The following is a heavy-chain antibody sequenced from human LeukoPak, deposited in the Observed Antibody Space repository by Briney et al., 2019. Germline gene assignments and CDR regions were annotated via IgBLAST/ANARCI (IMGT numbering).Heavy chain of an antibody. CDR3: TSWGDTTAEYFQR. Sequence: GGSLRLSCEGSAFIFSGHWMNWVRQTPGKGLEWVAHINPDGRDTYYVDSVKGRFTISRDNAQNSMYLQMNSLRVEDTAVYYCTSWGDTTAEYFQRWGQGTLVTVSS. CDR1: AFIFSGHW. CDR2: INPDGRDT. D-gene: IGHD2-21*02. V-gene: IGHV3-7*01. J-gene: IGHJ1*01.